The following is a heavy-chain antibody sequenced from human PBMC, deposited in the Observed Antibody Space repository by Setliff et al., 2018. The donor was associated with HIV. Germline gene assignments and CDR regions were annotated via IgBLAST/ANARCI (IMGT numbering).Heavy chain of an antibody. V-gene: IGHV3-15*01. CDR1: GFIFNNAW. CDR2: IKSKTDGGTT. CDR3: ARARTIDYWSDSLAF. J-gene: IGHJ4*02. Sequence: GGSLRLSCAASGFIFNNAWMSWVRQAPGKGLEWVGRIKSKTDGGTTDYAAPVKGRFTISRDSSKSALYLKFYRPRPDDTAVYYRARARTIDYWSDSLAFWGQGTLVTVSS. D-gene: IGHD3-3*01.